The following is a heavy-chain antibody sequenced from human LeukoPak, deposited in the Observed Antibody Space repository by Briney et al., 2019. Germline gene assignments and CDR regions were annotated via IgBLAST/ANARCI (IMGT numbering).Heavy chain of an antibody. CDR1: GFTFSSYA. D-gene: IGHD3-22*01. J-gene: IGHJ6*03. V-gene: IGHV3-30*04. CDR2: ISYDGSNK. CDR3: ARMAPHDTNYDSSGYHYYYYYMDV. Sequence: GGSLRLSCAASGFTFSSYAMHWVRQAPGKGLEWVAVISYDGSNKYYADSVKGRFTISRDNSKNTLYLQMNSLRAEDTAVYYCARMAPHDTNYDSSGYHYYYYYMDVWGKGTTVTVSS.